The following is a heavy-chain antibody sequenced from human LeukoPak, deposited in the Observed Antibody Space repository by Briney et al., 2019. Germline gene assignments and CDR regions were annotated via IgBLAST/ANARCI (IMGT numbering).Heavy chain of an antibody. D-gene: IGHD5-18*01. V-gene: IGHV3-49*04. CDR1: GLTFGDYA. CDR2: IRSKAYGGTT. CDR3: TRDAYSYGPYYFDY. J-gene: IGHJ4*02. Sequence: GRSLRLSCTASGLTFGDYAMSWVRQAPGKGLEWVGFIRSKAYGGTTEYAASVKGRFTISRDDSKSIAYLQMNSLKTEDTAVYYCTRDAYSYGPYYFDYWGQGTLVTVSS.